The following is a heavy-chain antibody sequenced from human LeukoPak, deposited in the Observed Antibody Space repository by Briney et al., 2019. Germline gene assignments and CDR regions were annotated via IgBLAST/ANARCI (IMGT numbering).Heavy chain of an antibody. V-gene: IGHV4-59*01. Sequence: SETLSLTCTVSGGSISNYYCSWIRQPPGKGLEWIGYIYYSGSTNYNPSLKSRVTISVDTSENQFSLKLTSVTAADTAVYFCARFEKYYGSNYHYLDYWGPGILVTVSS. CDR2: IYYSGST. CDR1: GGSISNYY. D-gene: IGHD2-21*01. J-gene: IGHJ4*02. CDR3: ARFEKYYGSNYHYLDY.